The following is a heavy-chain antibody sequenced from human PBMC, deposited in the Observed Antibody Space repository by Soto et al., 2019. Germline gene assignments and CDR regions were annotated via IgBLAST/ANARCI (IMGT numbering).Heavy chain of an antibody. J-gene: IGHJ6*02. CDR3: AKEAHGELRFLEWLSDRTYYGMDV. D-gene: IGHD3-3*01. Sequence: PGGSLRLSCAASGFTFDDYAMNWVRQAPGKGLEWVSGISGNGGSIGYADSVKGRFTISRDNAKNSLYLQMNSLRAEDTALYYCAKEAHGELRFLEWLSDRTYYGMDVWGQGTTVTVSS. CDR1: GFTFDDYA. V-gene: IGHV3-9*01. CDR2: ISGNGGSI.